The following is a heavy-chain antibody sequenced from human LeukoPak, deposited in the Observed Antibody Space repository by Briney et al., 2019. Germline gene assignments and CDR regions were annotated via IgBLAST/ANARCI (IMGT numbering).Heavy chain of an antibody. CDR3: ARSPYGDYADY. CDR1: GFTFSSYG. Sequence: GGSLRLSCAASGFTFSSYGMHWVRQAPGKGLEWVAVISYDGSNKYYADSVKGRFTISRDNSKNTLYLQMNSLRAEDTAVYYCARSPYGDYADYWGQGTLVTVSS. J-gene: IGHJ4*02. CDR2: ISYDGSNK. V-gene: IGHV3-30*03. D-gene: IGHD4-17*01.